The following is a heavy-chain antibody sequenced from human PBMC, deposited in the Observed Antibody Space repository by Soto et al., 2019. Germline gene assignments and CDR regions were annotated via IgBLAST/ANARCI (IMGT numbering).Heavy chain of an antibody. Sequence: PGGSLRLSCAVSGFTFSTYWMSWVRQAPGKGLEWVAHINQDGSEKYYMDSVKGRFTISRDNAKNSLYLQMNGQRAEDTAVYYCARYRCPSGSCYLFDSWGQGTLVTVSS. J-gene: IGHJ4*02. CDR2: INQDGSEK. CDR3: ARYRCPSGSCYLFDS. D-gene: IGHD2-15*01. CDR1: GFTFSTYW. V-gene: IGHV3-7*04.